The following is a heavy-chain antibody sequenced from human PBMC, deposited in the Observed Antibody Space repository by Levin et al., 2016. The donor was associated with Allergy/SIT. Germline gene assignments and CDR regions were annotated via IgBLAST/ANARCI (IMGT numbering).Heavy chain of an antibody. CDR2: IYYSGST. D-gene: IGHD3-10*01. CDR3: ARHVTMVRGVGKWVDY. Sequence: SETLSLTCTVSGVSISSYYWSWIRQPPGKGLEWIGYIYYSGSTNYNPSLKSRVTISVDTSKNQFSLKLSSVTAADTAVYYCARHVTMVRGVGKWVDYWGQGTLVTVSS. CDR1: GVSISSYY. J-gene: IGHJ4*02. V-gene: IGHV4-59*01.